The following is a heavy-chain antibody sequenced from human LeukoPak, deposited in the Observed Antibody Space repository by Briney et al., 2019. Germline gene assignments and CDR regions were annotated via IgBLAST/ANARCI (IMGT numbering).Heavy chain of an antibody. D-gene: IGHD3-3*01. CDR3: VKGGQRYDFWRFDY. CDR2: ISGNGRST. Sequence: GGSLRLSCVASGFSFSDYAMSWVRQTPRKGLERVSSISGNGRSTYYANSVKGRFTIARDNSKNTLYMEMSSLRAENTAIYYCVKGGQRYDFWRFDYWGQGTLVTVSS. CDR1: GFSFSDYA. V-gene: IGHV3-23*01. J-gene: IGHJ4*02.